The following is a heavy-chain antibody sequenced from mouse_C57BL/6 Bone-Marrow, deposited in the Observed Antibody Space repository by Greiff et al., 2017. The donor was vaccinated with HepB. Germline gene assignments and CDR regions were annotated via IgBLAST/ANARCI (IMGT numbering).Heavy chain of an antibody. CDR3: ARYYYGSSQYYYAMDY. V-gene: IGHV5-2*01. CDR1: EYEFPSHD. Sequence: DVQLVESGGGLVQPGESLKLSCESNEYEFPSHDMSWVRKTPEKRLELVAAINSDGGSTYYPDTMERRFIISRDNTKKTLYLQMSSLRSEDTALYYCARYYYGSSQYYYAMDYWGQGTSVTVSS. D-gene: IGHD1-1*01. J-gene: IGHJ4*01. CDR2: INSDGGST.